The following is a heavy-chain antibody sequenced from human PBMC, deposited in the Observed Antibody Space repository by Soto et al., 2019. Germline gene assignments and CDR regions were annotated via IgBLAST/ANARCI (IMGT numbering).Heavy chain of an antibody. CDR3: AKSEMIAVAGHIDP. D-gene: IGHD6-19*01. J-gene: IGHJ5*02. Sequence: GASVKVSCKASGYTFTGYYMHWVRQAPGQGLEWMGWINPNSGGTNYAQKFQGRVTMTRDTSISTAYMELSRLRSDDTAVYYCAKSEMIAVAGHIDPWGQGTLVTVSS. CDR2: INPNSGGT. CDR1: GYTFTGYY. V-gene: IGHV1-2*02.